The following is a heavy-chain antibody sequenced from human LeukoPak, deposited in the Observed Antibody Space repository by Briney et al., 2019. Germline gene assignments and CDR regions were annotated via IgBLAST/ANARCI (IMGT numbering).Heavy chain of an antibody. CDR1: GFTFSSYG. D-gene: IGHD3-10*01. J-gene: IGHJ3*02. CDR3: AKVGVGQSRDAFDI. V-gene: IGHV3-30*18. CDR2: ISYDGSNK. Sequence: GGSLRLSCAASGFTFSSYGMHWVRQAPGKGLEWVAVISYDGSNKYYADSVKGRFTISRDNAKNSLYLQMNSLRAEDMALYYCAKVGVGQSRDAFDIWGQGTMVTVSS.